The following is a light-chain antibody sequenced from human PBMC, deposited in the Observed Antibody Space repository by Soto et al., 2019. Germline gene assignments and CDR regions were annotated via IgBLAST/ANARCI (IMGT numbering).Light chain of an antibody. Sequence: QSALTQPASVSGSLGQSITISCTGASSDVGSYNLVSWYQQTPGKAPKLMIYQVTKRPSGVSNRFSGSKSGNTASLTISGLQAEDEGDYYCCSYAGSSNVILGGGTKVTVL. CDR1: SSDVGSYNL. J-gene: IGLJ2*01. CDR3: CSYAGSSNVI. CDR2: QVT. V-gene: IGLV2-23*02.